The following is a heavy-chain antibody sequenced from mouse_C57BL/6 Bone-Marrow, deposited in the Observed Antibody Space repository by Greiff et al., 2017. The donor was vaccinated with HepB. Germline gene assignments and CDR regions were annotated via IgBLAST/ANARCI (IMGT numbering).Heavy chain of an antibody. CDR2: INPNIGGT. Sequence: VQLQQSGPELVKPGASVRISCKTSGYTFTDYTIHWVKQSHGKTLEWIGRINPNIGGTNSNQKFEGKATLTLDMSSSTAYMELRSLTSEDSAVYYCVRGRWYYWGQETLVTVSA. D-gene: IGHD1-1*02. V-gene: IGHV1-18*01. CDR1: GYTFTDYT. CDR3: VRGRWYY. J-gene: IGHJ3*01.